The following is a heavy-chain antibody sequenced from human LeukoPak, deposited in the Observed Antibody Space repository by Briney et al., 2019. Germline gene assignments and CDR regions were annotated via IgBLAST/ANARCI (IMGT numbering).Heavy chain of an antibody. V-gene: IGHV1-18*01. CDR2: INVHKGNT. D-gene: IGHD3-10*01. Sequence: ASVKVSCKDSGNIFNTYGFSWVRQAPGQGLEWIGWINVHKGNTNYAQKFQGRVTMTADTSTSTVYMELRSLTSDDTAVYYCAREEYLSGSYVDDWGQGTWSPSPQ. CDR3: AREEYLSGSYVDD. J-gene: IGHJ4*02. CDR1: GNIFNTYG.